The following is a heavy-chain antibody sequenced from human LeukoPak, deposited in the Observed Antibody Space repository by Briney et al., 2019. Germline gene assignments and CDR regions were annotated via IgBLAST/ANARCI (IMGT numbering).Heavy chain of an antibody. D-gene: IGHD5-18*01. CDR1: GGSISSSSYY. Sequence: ETESLTCTVSGGSISSSSYYWGRIRQAPGKGLEWIGTIYYNGATQYNPSLTSRADISVETSKNQFSLKLSSVTAADTAVYYCARVREYNYVNDALDIRGPGTLDTVSS. J-gene: IGHJ3*02. V-gene: IGHV4-39*07. CDR2: IYYNGAT. CDR3: ARVREYNYVNDALDI.